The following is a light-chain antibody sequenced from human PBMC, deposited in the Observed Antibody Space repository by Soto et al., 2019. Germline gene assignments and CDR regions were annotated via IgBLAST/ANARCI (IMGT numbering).Light chain of an antibody. J-gene: IGLJ1*01. V-gene: IGLV2-14*01. CDR1: SSDVGLYDY. CDR3: SSYTSDSSYV. Sequence: QSALAQPASVSGSPGQSITISCTGTSSDVGLYDYVSWYQQHPGKAPQLMIYAVSNRPSGVSNRFSASTSGNTASPFISGLQAEDEAYYYCSSYTSDSSYVFGSGTKVTVL. CDR2: AVS.